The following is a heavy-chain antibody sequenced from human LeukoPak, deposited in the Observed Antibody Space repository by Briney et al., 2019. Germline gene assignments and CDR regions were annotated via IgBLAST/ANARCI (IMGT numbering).Heavy chain of an antibody. V-gene: IGHV4-34*01. CDR2: INHSGST. CDR1: GFTFTSYA. D-gene: IGHD5-18*01. J-gene: IGHJ4*02. CDR3: AREGAVIQLTYYFDY. Sequence: GSLRLSCAASGFTFTSYAMSWIRQPPGKGLEWIGEINHSGSTNYNPSLKSRVTISVDTSKNQFSLKLSSVTAADTAVYYCAREGAVIQLTYYFDYWGQGTLVTVSS.